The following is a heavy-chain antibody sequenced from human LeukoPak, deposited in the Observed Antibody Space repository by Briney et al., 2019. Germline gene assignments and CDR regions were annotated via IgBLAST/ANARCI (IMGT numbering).Heavy chain of an antibody. Sequence: PGGSLRLSCAASGFTFSNYDMSWVRRAPGKGLEWVSVISGSGGSTYYADSVKGRFTISRDNSKNTLSLQMNSLRAEDTAVYYCAKGSSRAPGNTHFDYWGQGILVTVSS. V-gene: IGHV3-23*01. CDR3: AKGSSRAPGNTHFDY. CDR1: GFTFSNYD. J-gene: IGHJ4*02. CDR2: ISGSGGST. D-gene: IGHD6-13*01.